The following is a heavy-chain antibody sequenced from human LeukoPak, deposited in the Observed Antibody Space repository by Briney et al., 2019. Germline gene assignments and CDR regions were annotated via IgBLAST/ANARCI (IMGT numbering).Heavy chain of an antibody. CDR3: ARVALDYGDYWNWFDP. CDR2: INPNSGGT. Sequence: ASVKVSCKASGYTFTGYYMHWVRQAPGQGLEWMGWINPNSGGTNYAQKFQGRVTMTRDTSISTAYMELSRLRSDDTAVYYCARVALDYGDYWNWFDPWGQGTLVTVSS. CDR1: GYTFTGYY. J-gene: IGHJ5*02. V-gene: IGHV1-2*02. D-gene: IGHD4-17*01.